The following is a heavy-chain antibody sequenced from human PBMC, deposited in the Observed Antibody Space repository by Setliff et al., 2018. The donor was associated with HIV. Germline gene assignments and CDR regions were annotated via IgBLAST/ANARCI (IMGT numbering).Heavy chain of an antibody. J-gene: IGHJ4*01. D-gene: IGHD2-15*01. Sequence: PVGSLRLSCAASGFTFNTYAMSWVRQAPGKGLEWVSVISGSGGSTFYADSVKGRFTISRDNSKNTLYLQMNRLRVEDTAVYYCAKDGISGGAYPPYYFDYWGHGTLVTVSS. V-gene: IGHV3-23*01. CDR2: ISGSGGST. CDR3: AKDGISGGAYPPYYFDY. CDR1: GFTFNTYA.